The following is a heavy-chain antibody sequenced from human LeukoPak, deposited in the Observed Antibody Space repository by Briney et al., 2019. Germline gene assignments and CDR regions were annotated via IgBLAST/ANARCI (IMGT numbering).Heavy chain of an antibody. CDR2: INPSGGST. Sequence: ASVKVSCKASGYTFTSYYMHWVRQAPGQGLEWMGIINPSGGSTSYAQKFQGRVTMTRDTSTSTVYMELSSLRSEDTAVYYCAGDVEMATIGDYYFDYWGQGTLVTVSS. D-gene: IGHD5-24*01. J-gene: IGHJ4*02. V-gene: IGHV1-46*01. CDR1: GYTFTSYY. CDR3: AGDVEMATIGDYYFDY.